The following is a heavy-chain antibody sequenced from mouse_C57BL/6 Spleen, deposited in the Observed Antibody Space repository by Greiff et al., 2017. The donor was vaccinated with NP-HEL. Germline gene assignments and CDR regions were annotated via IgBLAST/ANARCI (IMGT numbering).Heavy chain of an antibody. V-gene: IGHV5-6*01. CDR1: VFTFSSYC. J-gene: IGHJ2*01. CDR3: ARHHYYGSSYHFDY. Sequence: SLGYFFPPFWSLPLSCASSVFTFSSYCLSFFRQTPYNLLSCVSTISSGCSYPYYPDSVKGRFTISRDNAKNTLYLQMSSLKSEDTAMYYCARHHYYGSSYHFDYWGQGTTLTVSS. CDR2: ISSGCSYP. D-gene: IGHD1-1*01.